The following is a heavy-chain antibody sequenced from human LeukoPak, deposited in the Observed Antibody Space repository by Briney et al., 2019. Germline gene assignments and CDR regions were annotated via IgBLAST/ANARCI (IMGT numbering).Heavy chain of an antibody. D-gene: IGHD5-24*01. J-gene: IGHJ4*02. Sequence: GGSLRLSCAASGFTFDDYAMHWVRQAPGKGLEWVSGISWNCGSIGYADSVKGRFTISRDNAKNSLYLQMNSLRAEDTAVYYCARWILPRWGQGTLVTVSS. V-gene: IGHV3-9*01. CDR1: GFTFDDYA. CDR3: ARWILPR. CDR2: ISWNCGSI.